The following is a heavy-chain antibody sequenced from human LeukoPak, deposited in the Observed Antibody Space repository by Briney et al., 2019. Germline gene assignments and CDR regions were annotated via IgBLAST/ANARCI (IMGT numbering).Heavy chain of an antibody. D-gene: IGHD3-9*01. CDR1: GYTFTGYY. CDR2: INPNSGGT. J-gene: IGHJ6*02. CDR3: ARERTYYDILTGYYKRYGMDV. Sequence: ASVKVSCKASGYTFTGYYMHWVRQAPGQGLEWMGWINPNSGGTNYAQKFQGRVTMTRDTSISTAYMELSRLRSDDTAAYYCARERTYYDILTGYYKRYGMDVWGQGTTVTVSS. V-gene: IGHV1-2*02.